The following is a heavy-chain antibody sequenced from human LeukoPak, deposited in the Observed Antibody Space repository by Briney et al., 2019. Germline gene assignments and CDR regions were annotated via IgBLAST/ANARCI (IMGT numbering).Heavy chain of an antibody. CDR3: ETLRSDSRGWYYFDY. CDR2: IWYDGSNK. D-gene: IGHD6-19*01. CDR1: GFSFRSYG. V-gene: IGHV3-33*01. J-gene: IGHJ4*02. Sequence: PGGSLRLSCAASGFSFRSYGMHWVRQAPGKGLEWVALIWYDGSNKYYADSVKVRFTISRDNSKKMLYLQMDSMRAEDTAVYYCETLRSDSRGWYYFDYWGQGTLVSVSS.